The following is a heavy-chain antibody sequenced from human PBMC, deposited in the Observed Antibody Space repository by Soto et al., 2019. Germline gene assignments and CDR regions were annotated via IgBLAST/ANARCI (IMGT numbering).Heavy chain of an antibody. CDR3: AREHCSGGTCLDGLDV. D-gene: IGHD2-15*01. J-gene: IGHJ6*02. V-gene: IGHV6-1*01. Sequence: SQTLSLTCVIPGDSVSSNGACWNWIRQSPSRGLEWLGRTYHRSKWFLDYAASVQSRMTINPDTSSVQFSLQVNAVTPEHKAVYYGAREHCSGGTCLDGLDVWGQGTTVTGSS. CDR2: TYHRSKWFL. CDR1: GDSVSSNGAC.